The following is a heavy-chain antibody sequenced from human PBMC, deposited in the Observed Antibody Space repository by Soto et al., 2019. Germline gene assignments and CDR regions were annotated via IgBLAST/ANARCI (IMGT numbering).Heavy chain of an antibody. V-gene: IGHV1-18*01. CDR2: ISGYNGNT. CDR1: WYTFNMFG. J-gene: IGHJ6*02. CDR3: AREGPRPYYYYGMDV. Sequence: ASVKVSCKSSWYTFNMFGISWVRKAPGKGVEWLGWISGYNGNTNYEQKFQDRVTMTTDTTMNTAYLELRSLRSDDTAVYYCAREGPRPYYYYGMDVWG.